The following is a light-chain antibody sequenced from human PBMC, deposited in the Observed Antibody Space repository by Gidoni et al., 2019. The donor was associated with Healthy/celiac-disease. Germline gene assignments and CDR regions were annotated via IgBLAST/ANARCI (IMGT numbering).Light chain of an antibody. CDR1: QSVSSSY. J-gene: IGKJ4*01. V-gene: IGKV3-20*01. CDR2: GAS. Sequence: EIVLTHSPGTLSLSPGERATLSCRASQSVSSSYLAWYQQKPGQAPRLLIYGASSRATGIPDRFSGSGSGTDFTLTISRLEPEDFAVYYCQQYGSSTTFGGGTKVEIK. CDR3: QQYGSSTT.